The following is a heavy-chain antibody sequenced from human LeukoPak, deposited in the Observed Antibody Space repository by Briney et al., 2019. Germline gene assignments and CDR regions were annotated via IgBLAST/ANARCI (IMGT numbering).Heavy chain of an antibody. CDR1: GGSISNYY. Sequence: SETPSLTCTVPGGSISNYYWSWIRQPPGKGLECIGYIYYSGSTNYNPSLKSRVTISVDTSKNQFSLKLSSVTAADTAVYYCARHGGYSSPYLHWGQGTLVTVSS. CDR2: IYYSGST. V-gene: IGHV4-59*08. D-gene: IGHD6-13*01. CDR3: ARHGGYSSPYLH. J-gene: IGHJ1*01.